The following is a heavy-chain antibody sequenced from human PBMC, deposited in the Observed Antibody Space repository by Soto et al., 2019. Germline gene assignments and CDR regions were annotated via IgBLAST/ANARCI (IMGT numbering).Heavy chain of an antibody. CDR3: AREENCRGGTCYSEYFHH. CDR2: VNPSGGSA. V-gene: IGHV1-46*01. J-gene: IGHJ1*01. Sequence: GASVKVSCKASGYLFTAYSMHWVRLAPGQGLEWMGVVNPSGGSAHYAQSFEGRVTLTRDTSTGTFYMELSSLRSEDTAVYYCAREENCRGGTCYSEYFHHWGQGTLVTVSS. D-gene: IGHD2-15*01. CDR1: GYLFTAYS.